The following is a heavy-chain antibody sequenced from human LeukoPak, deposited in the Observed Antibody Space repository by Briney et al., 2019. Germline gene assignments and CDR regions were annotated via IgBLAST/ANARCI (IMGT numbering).Heavy chain of an antibody. Sequence: SQTLSLTCTVSGGSISSGGYYWSWIRQHPGKGLEWIGYIYYSGSTYYNPSLKSRVTISVDRSKNQFSLKLSSVTAADTAVYYCARQRGRAFDIWGQGTMVTVSS. V-gene: IGHV4-31*03. CDR1: GGSISSGGYY. D-gene: IGHD3-10*01. CDR3: ARQRGRAFDI. CDR2: IYYSGST. J-gene: IGHJ3*02.